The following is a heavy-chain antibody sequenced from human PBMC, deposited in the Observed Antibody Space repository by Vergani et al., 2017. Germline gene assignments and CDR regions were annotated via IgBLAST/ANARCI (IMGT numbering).Heavy chain of an antibody. CDR1: GYTFTDYY. Sequence: EVQLVQSGAEVKKPGATVKISCKVSGYTFTDYYMHWVQQAPGKGLEWMGLVDPEDGETIYAENFQGRVTITADTSTDTAYLQWSSRRSEDTAVYYCARAETVVTPFSRNYYYGMDVWGQGP. CDR2: VDPEDGET. J-gene: IGHJ6*02. D-gene: IGHD4-23*01. CDR3: ARAETVVTPFSRNYYYGMDV. V-gene: IGHV1-69-2*01.